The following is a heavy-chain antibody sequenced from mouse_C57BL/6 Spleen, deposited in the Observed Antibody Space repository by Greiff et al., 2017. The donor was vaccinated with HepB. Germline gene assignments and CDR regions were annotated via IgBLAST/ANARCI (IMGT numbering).Heavy chain of an antibody. CDR3: ARWGLLPYFDY. Sequence: QVQLQQSGPELVKPGASVKISCKASGYAFSSSWMNWVKQRPGKGLEWIGRIYPGDGDTNYNGKFKGKATLTADKSSSTAYMQLSSLTSEDSAVYFCARWGLLPYFDYWGQGTTLTVSS. CDR1: GYAFSSSW. V-gene: IGHV1-82*01. CDR2: IYPGDGDT. D-gene: IGHD2-3*01. J-gene: IGHJ2*01.